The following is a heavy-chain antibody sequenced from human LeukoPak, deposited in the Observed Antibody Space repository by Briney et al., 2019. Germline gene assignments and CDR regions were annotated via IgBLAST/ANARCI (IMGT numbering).Heavy chain of an antibody. J-gene: IGHJ4*02. V-gene: IGHV3-23*01. D-gene: IGHD6-13*01. CDR3: AKWHSSSWYLRT. CDR1: GFTFSSYA. CDR2: ISGSGGST. Sequence: PGGSLRLPCAASGFTFSSYAMSWVRQAPGKGLEWVSAISGSGGSTYYADSVKGRFTISRDNSKNTLYLQMNSLRAEGTAVYYCAKWHSSSWYLRTWGQGTLVTVSS.